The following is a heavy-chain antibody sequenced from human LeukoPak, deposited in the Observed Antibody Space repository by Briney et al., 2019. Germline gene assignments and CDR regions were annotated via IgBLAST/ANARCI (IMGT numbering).Heavy chain of an antibody. V-gene: IGHV4-34*01. Sequence: SSETLSLTCAVYGGSFSGYYWSWIRQPPGKGLEWIGEINHSGSTNYNPSLKSRVTISVDTSKNQFSLKLSSVTAADTAVYYCARVRKAFDYWGQGTLVTVSS. CDR3: ARVRKAFDY. J-gene: IGHJ4*02. CDR2: INHSGST. CDR1: GGSFSGYY.